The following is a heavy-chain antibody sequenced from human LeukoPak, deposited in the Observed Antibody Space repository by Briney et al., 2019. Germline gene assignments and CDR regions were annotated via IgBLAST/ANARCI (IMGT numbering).Heavy chain of an antibody. J-gene: IGHJ4*02. CDR3: ARPINTAMVPYYFDY. CDR2: SNWDGNST. D-gene: IGHD5-18*01. CDR1: GVTFEDDG. Sequence: GGTLRLSCTASGVTFEDDGMSWVRHTPGEGLEWVSGSNWDGNSTDFADSVKGRFTISRDNAKNSLYLQMNSLRAEDTALYYCARPINTAMVPYYFDYWGRGTLVTVSS. V-gene: IGHV3-20*04.